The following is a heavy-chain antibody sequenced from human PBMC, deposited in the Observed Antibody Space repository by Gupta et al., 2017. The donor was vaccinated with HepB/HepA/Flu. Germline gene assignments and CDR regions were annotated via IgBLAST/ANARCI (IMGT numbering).Heavy chain of an antibody. J-gene: IGHJ6*02. V-gene: IGHV1-58*02. CDR3: AAESSGSYYGVGPYYGMDV. Sequence: QMQLVQSGPEVKKPGTSVKVSCKASGFTFTSSAMQWVRQARGQRLEWIGWIVVGSGNTNYAQKFQERVTITRDMSTSTAYMELSSLRSEDTAVYYCAAESSGSYYGVGPYYGMDVWGQGTTVTVSS. CDR2: IVVGSGNT. CDR1: GFTFTSSA. D-gene: IGHD1-26*01.